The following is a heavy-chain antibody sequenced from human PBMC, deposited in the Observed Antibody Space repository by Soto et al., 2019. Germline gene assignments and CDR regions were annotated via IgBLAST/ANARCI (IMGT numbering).Heavy chain of an antibody. D-gene: IGHD4-17*01. CDR1: GGSVSSGSNY. Sequence: SETLSLTCTVSGGSVSSGSNYWSWIRQSPGKGLEWIGCIYYSGNTNYNPSLKSRVTISVNTSKNQFSLRLTSVTAADTAVYYCARAAVTHERYHYGMDVWGQGTTVTVSS. J-gene: IGHJ6*02. CDR2: IYYSGNT. V-gene: IGHV4-61*01. CDR3: ARAAVTHERYHYGMDV.